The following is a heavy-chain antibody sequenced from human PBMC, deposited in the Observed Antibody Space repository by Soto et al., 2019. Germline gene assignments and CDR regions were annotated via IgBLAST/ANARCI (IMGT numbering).Heavy chain of an antibody. D-gene: IGHD2-15*01. CDR2: NFPIFGTT. J-gene: IGHJ1*01. CDR1: GGTFSRYG. Sequence: QVQLVQAGAEVKKPGSSVKVSCKASGGTFSRYGISWVRQAPGQGLEWMGGNFPIFGTTNYAQKFQDRLTITADASRSTAYMELSSLRSDDTAVYYCAGSFHGDCRGGSCWILCNWGHGTLATVSS. V-gene: IGHV1-69*01. CDR3: AGSFHGDCRGGSCWILCN.